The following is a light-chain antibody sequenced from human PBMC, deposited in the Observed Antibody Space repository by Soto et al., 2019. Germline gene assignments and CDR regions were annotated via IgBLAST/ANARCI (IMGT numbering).Light chain of an antibody. CDR2: DDS. J-gene: IGLJ3*02. V-gene: IGLV3-21*02. CDR1: DIGSQT. Sequence: SYELTQPPPLSVAPGQTATITCGGDDIGSQTVHWYRLKPGQAPVLVVHDDSRRPSGTPDRVSGSNSGDTATLTISRVEAGDEANYYCHVWKAYSHHRVFGGGTKLTVL. CDR3: HVWKAYSHHRV.